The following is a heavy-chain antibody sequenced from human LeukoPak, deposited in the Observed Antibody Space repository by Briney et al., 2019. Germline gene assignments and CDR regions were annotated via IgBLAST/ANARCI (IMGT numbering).Heavy chain of an antibody. J-gene: IGHJ4*02. CDR2: ISSSGTSI. Sequence: GGSLGLSCAASGFTFSSYEMNWVRQAPGKGLEWVSFISSSGTSIDYADSVKGRFTISRDNAKNSLYLQMNSLRGEDTAVYYCARVYGSGSYSDYWGQGTLVTVSS. V-gene: IGHV3-48*03. CDR1: GFTFSSYE. D-gene: IGHD3-10*01. CDR3: ARVYGSGSYSDY.